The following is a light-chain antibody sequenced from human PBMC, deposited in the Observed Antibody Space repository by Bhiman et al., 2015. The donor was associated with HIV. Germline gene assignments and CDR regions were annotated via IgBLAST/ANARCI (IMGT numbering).Light chain of an antibody. Sequence: QSVLTQPPSVSAAPGQKVTISCSGSNSNIGNNYVTWYQQFPGTAPKVLIYDNSRRPSGIPARFSGSKSGTSATLAITALQTGDEGDYYCGTWDSSLSGGVFGGGTKVTVL. CDR1: NSNIGNNY. V-gene: IGLV1-51*01. J-gene: IGLJ3*02. CDR2: DNS. CDR3: GTWDSSLSGGV.